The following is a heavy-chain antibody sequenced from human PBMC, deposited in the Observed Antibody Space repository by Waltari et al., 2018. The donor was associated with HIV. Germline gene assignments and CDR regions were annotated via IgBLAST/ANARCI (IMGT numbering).Heavy chain of an antibody. CDR2: ISSSSSYI. CDR3: ARDRASGNIVVVTAAKEGWGMDV. V-gene: IGHV3-21*01. CDR1: GFTFSSYS. D-gene: IGHD2-21*02. J-gene: IGHJ6*02. Sequence: EVQLVESGGGLVKPGGSLRLSCAASGFTFSSYSMNWVRQAPGKGLEWVSSISSSSSYIYYADSVKGRFTIARDNAKNSLYLQMNSLRAEDTAVYYCARDRASGNIVVVTAAKEGWGMDVWGQGTTVTVSS.